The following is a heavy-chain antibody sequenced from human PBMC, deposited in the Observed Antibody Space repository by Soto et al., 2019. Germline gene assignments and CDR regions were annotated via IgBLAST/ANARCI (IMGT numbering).Heavy chain of an antibody. CDR2: INHSGST. V-gene: IGHV4-34*01. CDR1: GGSFSGYY. J-gene: IGHJ4*02. D-gene: IGHD3-16*02. Sequence: SETLSLTCAVYGGSFSGYYWSWIRQPPGKGLEWIGEINHSGSTNYNPSLKSRVTISVDTSKNQFSLKLSSVTAADTAVYYCARGSAAYDYIWGSYRYTRNYFDYWGQGTLVTVSS. CDR3: ARGSAAYDYIWGSYRYTRNYFDY.